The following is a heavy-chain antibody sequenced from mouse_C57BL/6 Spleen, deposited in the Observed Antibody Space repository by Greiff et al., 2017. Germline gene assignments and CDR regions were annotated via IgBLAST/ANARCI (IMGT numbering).Heavy chain of an antibody. Sequence: QVQLKESGAELVRPGTSVKVSCKASGYAFTNYLIEWVKQRPGQGLEWIGVINPGSGGTNYNEKFKGKATLTADKSSSTAYMQLSSLTSEDSAVYFCARGLWLRHYFDYWGQGTTLTVSS. D-gene: IGHD2-2*01. CDR1: GYAFTNYL. CDR2: INPGSGGT. V-gene: IGHV1-54*01. CDR3: ARGLWLRHYFDY. J-gene: IGHJ2*01.